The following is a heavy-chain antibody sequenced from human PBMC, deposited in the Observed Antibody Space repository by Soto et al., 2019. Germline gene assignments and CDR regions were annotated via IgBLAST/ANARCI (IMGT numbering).Heavy chain of an antibody. J-gene: IGHJ4*02. Sequence: QVQLVQSGTEVKKSGAPGKVSCRAPVYALTTYGVGWLRQAPGQGLDWMGSISTYSGKTNYVQSLQGRVTMTTDTSTTTAYLDLRSLRPDDTAIYYCARRYGDPSSSAGFDYWGQGTLVTVSS. CDR1: VYALTTYG. CDR3: ARRYGDPSSSAGFDY. D-gene: IGHD2-21*02. CDR2: ISTYSGKT. V-gene: IGHV1-18*01.